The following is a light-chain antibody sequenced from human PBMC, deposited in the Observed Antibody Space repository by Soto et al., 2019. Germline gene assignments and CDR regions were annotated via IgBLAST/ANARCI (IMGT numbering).Light chain of an antibody. V-gene: IGKV3-15*01. CDR1: QSISSN. CDR3: QPYNYWPPGT. CDR2: GAS. J-gene: IGKJ1*01. Sequence: EIVMTQSPVTLSLSPGERATLSCRASQSISSNLAWYQQKSGQAPRLLIYGASTRTAGIPARFSGSGSGTEFTLTISTLQSEDFAVYYCQPYNYWPPGTFGQGTKVDIK.